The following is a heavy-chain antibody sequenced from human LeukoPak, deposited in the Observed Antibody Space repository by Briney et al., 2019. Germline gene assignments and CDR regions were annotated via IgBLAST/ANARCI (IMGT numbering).Heavy chain of an antibody. CDR3: TGHSELRLGELSLERPNY. Sequence: GGSLRLSCAASGFTFDDYAMHWVRQAPGKGLEWVSGITWHSDSMDYADSVKGRFTISRDNTKNSLYLQMNSLRAEDTALYYCTGHSELRLGELSLERPNYWGQGTLVTVSS. V-gene: IGHV3-9*01. CDR2: ITWHSDSM. CDR1: GFTFDDYA. D-gene: IGHD3-16*02. J-gene: IGHJ4*02.